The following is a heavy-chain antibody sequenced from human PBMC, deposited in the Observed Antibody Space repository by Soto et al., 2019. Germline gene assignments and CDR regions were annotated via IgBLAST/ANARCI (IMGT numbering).Heavy chain of an antibody. CDR3: ARVNVTLDF. V-gene: IGHV4-39*01. CDR1: GGSINTYNLF. J-gene: IGHJ4*02. CDR2: IHYGGNA. Sequence: SETLSLTCTVSGGSINTYNLFWAWVRQPPGKGLEWIASIHYGGNAYYSPSLTTRATISRDTSKNRVSLELRSVTAADTAVYYCARVNVTLDFWGQGTLVTVSS. D-gene: IGHD2-21*02.